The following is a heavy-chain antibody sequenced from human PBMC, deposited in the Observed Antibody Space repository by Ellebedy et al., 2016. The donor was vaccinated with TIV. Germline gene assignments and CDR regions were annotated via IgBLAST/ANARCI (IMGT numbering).Heavy chain of an antibody. CDR1: GVSVRSGEYH. Sequence: SETLSLTXTVSGVSVRSGEYHWSWIRQPPGKGLEWIGYMSYSGISSYNPSLKSRLTISVDTSKNQFSLKVNSVTAADTAVYYCASRAYWGQGTLVTVSS. V-gene: IGHV4-30-4*01. D-gene: IGHD5-24*01. CDR2: MSYSGIS. CDR3: ASRAY. J-gene: IGHJ4*02.